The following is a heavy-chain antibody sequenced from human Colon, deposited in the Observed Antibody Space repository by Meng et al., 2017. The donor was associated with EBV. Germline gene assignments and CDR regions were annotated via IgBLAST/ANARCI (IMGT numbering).Heavy chain of an antibody. J-gene: IGHJ4*02. CDR3: AKVRDISSDSSSYYDY. V-gene: IGHV1-2*02. D-gene: IGHD3-22*01. Sequence: AEVKKPGASVKVSCKASGYTFTGYYLHWVRRAPGQGLEWMGWINPNSGGTNYAQKFQGRVTMTRDTSISTAYMELSRLRSDDTAIYYCAKVRDISSDSSSYYDYWGQGTLVTASS. CDR1: GYTFTGYY. CDR2: INPNSGGT.